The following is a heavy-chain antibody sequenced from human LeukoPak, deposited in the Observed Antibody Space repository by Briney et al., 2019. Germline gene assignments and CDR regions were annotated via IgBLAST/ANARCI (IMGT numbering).Heavy chain of an antibody. CDR1: GFTFSDYY. V-gene: IGHV3-11*01. CDR3: ARHGSSGAFDI. J-gene: IGHJ3*02. CDR2: ISSSGSTI. D-gene: IGHD3-10*01. Sequence: GGSLRLSCAASGFTFSDYYMSWIRQAPGKGLEWVSSISSSGSTIYYADSVKGRFTISRDNAKNSLYLRMNSLRAEDTAVYYCARHGSSGAFDIWGQGTMVTVSS.